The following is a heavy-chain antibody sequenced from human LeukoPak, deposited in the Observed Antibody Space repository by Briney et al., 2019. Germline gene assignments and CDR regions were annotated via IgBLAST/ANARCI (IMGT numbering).Heavy chain of an antibody. CDR1: GYTFTSYD. J-gene: IGHJ4*02. CDR3: ARGRSNYYDSSGSDY. V-gene: IGHV1-8*03. Sequence: ASVKVSCKASGYTFTSYDINWVRQATGQGLEWMGWMNPNSGNTGYAQKFQGRVTITRNTSRSTAYMELSSLRSEDTAVYYCARGRSNYYDSSGSDYWGQGTLVTVSS. D-gene: IGHD3-22*01. CDR2: MNPNSGNT.